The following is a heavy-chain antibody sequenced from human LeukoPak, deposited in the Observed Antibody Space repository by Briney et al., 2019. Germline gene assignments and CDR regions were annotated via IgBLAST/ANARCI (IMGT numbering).Heavy chain of an antibody. Sequence: GGSLEISCNGSGYSFTSYWIGWVRQMPGKGLEWMGIIYTGDSDTRYSPSFQGQVTISADKSISTAYLQWSSLKASDTAMYYCARRIAYYYDSSGYSPPDAFDIWGQGTMVTVSS. V-gene: IGHV5-51*01. J-gene: IGHJ3*02. CDR1: GYSFTSYW. D-gene: IGHD3-22*01. CDR2: IYTGDSDT. CDR3: ARRIAYYYDSSGYSPPDAFDI.